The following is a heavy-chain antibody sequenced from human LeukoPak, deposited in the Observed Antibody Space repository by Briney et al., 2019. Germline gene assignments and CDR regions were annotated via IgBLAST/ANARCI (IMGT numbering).Heavy chain of an antibody. J-gene: IGHJ4*02. Sequence: SVKDSCKASGGTFSSFATSWVRQAPGQGLGWMGGIIPIFGTTNYAQKFQDRVTITADESSSTAYMELSRLRSDDTAVYFCARVLAGEKLLDSWGQGTLVTVSS. CDR1: GGTFSSFA. D-gene: IGHD3-9*01. CDR3: ARVLAGEKLLDS. CDR2: IIPIFGTT. V-gene: IGHV1-69*13.